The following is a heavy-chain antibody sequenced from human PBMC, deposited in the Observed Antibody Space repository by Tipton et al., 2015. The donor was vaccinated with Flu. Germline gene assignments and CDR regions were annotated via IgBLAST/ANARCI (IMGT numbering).Heavy chain of an antibody. J-gene: IGHJ4*02. D-gene: IGHD4-23*01. V-gene: IGHV3-23*01. CDR3: AKDPYGGNSGNYFDF. Sequence: SLRLSCAASGFTFTSNAMSWVRQAPGKGLEWVSAIGGSGTTTYYADSVKGRFTISRDNSRNTLYLQMDNLGAEDTALYYCAKDPYGGNSGNYFDFWGQGTLVTVSS. CDR2: IGGSGTTT. CDR1: GFTFTSNA.